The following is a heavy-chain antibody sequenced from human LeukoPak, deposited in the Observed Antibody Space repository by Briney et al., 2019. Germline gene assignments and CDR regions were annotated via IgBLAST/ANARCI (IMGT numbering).Heavy chain of an antibody. V-gene: IGHV6-1*01. D-gene: IGHD2-8*01. Sequence: SQTLSLTCAISGDSVSSNSAAWNWIRQSPSRGLEWLGRTYYRSKWYNDYAVSVKSRITINPDTSKNQFSLQLNSVTPEDTAVYYCARANLLGYCTNGVCPGGGVPFDFWGQGTLVTVSP. CDR3: ARANLLGYCTNGVCPGGGVPFDF. CDR1: GDSVSSNSAA. CDR2: TYYRSKWYN. J-gene: IGHJ4*02.